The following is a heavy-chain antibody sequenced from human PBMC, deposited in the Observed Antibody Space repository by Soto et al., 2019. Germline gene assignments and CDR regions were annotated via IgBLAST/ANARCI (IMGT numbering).Heavy chain of an antibody. CDR3: ASPRTNGSGRSGGFDY. D-gene: IGHD3-10*01. J-gene: IGHJ4*02. CDR2: INPSGGST. CDR1: GYTFTSYG. Sequence: QVQLVQSGAEVKKPGASVKVSCKASGYTFTSYGISWVRQAPGQGLEWMGIINPSGGSTSYAQKFQGRVTMTRDTSTSTVYMELSSLRSEDTAVYYCASPRTNGSGRSGGFDYWGQGTLVTVSS. V-gene: IGHV1-46*01.